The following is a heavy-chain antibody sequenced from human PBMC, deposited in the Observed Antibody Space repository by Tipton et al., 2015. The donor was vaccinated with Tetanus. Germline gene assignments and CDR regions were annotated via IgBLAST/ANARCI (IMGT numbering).Heavy chain of an antibody. CDR2: IYYSGST. Sequence: TLSLTCTVSGGSISSYYWSWIRQPPGKGLEWIGYIYYSGSTNYNPSLKSRVTISVDTSKNQFSLKLSSVTAADTAVYYCAREVAAPGTNWCDPWGQGTLVTVSS. CDR3: AREVAAPGTNWCDP. CDR1: GGSISSYY. J-gene: IGHJ5*02. D-gene: IGHD6-13*01. V-gene: IGHV4-59*01.